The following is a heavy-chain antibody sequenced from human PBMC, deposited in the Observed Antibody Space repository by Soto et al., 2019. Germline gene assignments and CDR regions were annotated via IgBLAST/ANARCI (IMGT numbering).Heavy chain of an antibody. V-gene: IGHV4-39*01. CDR3: ARQASGYYYGWFDP. D-gene: IGHD3-22*01. Sequence: QLLLQESGPGLVKPSETLSLTCTVSGGSILDSTYYWAWIRQSPGKGLEWIGTIFYSGGTFYTPSLXXXVXXSVDTSNNQFSLTLSSVTAADTAVYYCARQASGYYYGWFDPWGQGTLVTVSS. CDR2: IFYSGGT. J-gene: IGHJ5*02. CDR1: GGSILDSTYY.